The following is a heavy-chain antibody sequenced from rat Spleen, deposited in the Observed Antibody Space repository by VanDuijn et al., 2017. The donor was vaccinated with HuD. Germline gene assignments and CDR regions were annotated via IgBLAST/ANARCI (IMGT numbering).Heavy chain of an antibody. CDR1: GFTFNNYW. CDR2: ITNTGGST. J-gene: IGHJ2*01. D-gene: IGHD4-3*01. CDR3: ARRFDFDY. Sequence: EVQLVESGGGLVQPGRSLKLSCVASGFTFNNYWMTWIRQTPGKGLEWVASITNTGGSTYYAESVKGRFTISRDNAKSTLYLQMDSLRSEDKATYYCARRFDFDYWGQGVMLTVSS. V-gene: IGHV5-31*01.